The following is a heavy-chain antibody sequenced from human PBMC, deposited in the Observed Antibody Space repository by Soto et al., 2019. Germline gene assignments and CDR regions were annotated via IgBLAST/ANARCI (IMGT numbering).Heavy chain of an antibody. CDR3: ARTDPYYDIRGYTMHSASDI. D-gene: IGHD3-22*01. Sequence: ASVKVSCKASGYTFTTYAMHWVRQAPGQRLEWMGWINAGNGNTRYSQKFQGRVTITRDTSASTAYMELSSLRSEDTAVYYCARTDPYYDIRGYTMHSASDIWGQGTMVTVS. CDR2: INAGNGNT. J-gene: IGHJ3*02. V-gene: IGHV1-3*01. CDR1: GYTFTTYA.